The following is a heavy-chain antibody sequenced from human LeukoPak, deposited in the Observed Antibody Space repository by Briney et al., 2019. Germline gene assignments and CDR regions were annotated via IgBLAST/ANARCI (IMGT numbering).Heavy chain of an antibody. CDR3: ARDRAPYSGYSNPWFDP. Sequence: PGGFLRLSCAASGFTFSSYAMHWVRQAPGKGLEWVAVISYDGSNKYYADSVKGRFTISRDNSKNTLYLQMNSLRAEDTAVYYCARDRAPYSGYSNPWFDPWGQGTLVTVSS. CDR2: ISYDGSNK. J-gene: IGHJ5*02. CDR1: GFTFSSYA. D-gene: IGHD5-12*01. V-gene: IGHV3-30-3*01.